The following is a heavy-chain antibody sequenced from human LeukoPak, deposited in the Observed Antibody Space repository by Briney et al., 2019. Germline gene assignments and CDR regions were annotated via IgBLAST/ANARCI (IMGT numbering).Heavy chain of an antibody. V-gene: IGHV4-34*01. CDR1: GGSFSGYY. CDR3: ARMTTNHYDILTGYYIDTGVGTFDY. Sequence: SETLSLTCAVYGGSFSGYYWSWIRQPPGKGLEWIGEINHSGSTNYSPSLKSRVTISVDTSKNQFSLKLSSVTAADTAVYYCARMTTNHYDILTGYYIDTGVGTFDYWGQGTLVTVSS. CDR2: INHSGST. D-gene: IGHD3-9*01. J-gene: IGHJ4*02.